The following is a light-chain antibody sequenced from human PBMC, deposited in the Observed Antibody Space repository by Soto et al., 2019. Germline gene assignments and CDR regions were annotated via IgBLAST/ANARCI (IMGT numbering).Light chain of an antibody. CDR3: QQYNSYPWT. Sequence: DIQLTQSPAFLSASVGGRVTTTCRASQGISSYLAWYQQKPGKPPRLLIYAASSLQTGVPSRFSGSGAGTEFTLTITSLQPDDFATYYCQQYNSYPWTFGQGTKVDIK. CDR2: AAS. V-gene: IGKV1-9*01. J-gene: IGKJ1*01. CDR1: QGISSY.